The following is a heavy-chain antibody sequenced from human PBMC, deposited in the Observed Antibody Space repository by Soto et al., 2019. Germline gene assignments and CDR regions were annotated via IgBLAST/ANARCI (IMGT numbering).Heavy chain of an antibody. CDR2: ISSSGSTI. Sequence: GGSLRLSCAASGFTFSDYYMSWIRQAPGKGLEWVSYISSSGSTIYYADSVKGRFTISRDNAKNSLYLQMNSLRAEDTAVYYCARGGYCTNGVCYPDNYYMDVWGKGTTVTVSS. CDR3: ARGGYCTNGVCYPDNYYMDV. V-gene: IGHV3-11*01. J-gene: IGHJ6*03. CDR1: GFTFSDYY. D-gene: IGHD2-8*01.